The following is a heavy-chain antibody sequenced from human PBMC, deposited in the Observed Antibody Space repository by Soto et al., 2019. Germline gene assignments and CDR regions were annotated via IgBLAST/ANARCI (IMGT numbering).Heavy chain of an antibody. D-gene: IGHD1-26*01. Sequence: ASVKVSCKASGYTFTGYYFHWVRQAPGQGLESMGWINPKRGGTNYAQKFQGRVTMSTDTSTNTAYMELSSLRSDDTAVYYCAREGENSGDIDYWGQGTLVTVSS. CDR2: INPKRGGT. V-gene: IGHV1-2*02. J-gene: IGHJ4*02. CDR3: AREGENSGDIDY. CDR1: GYTFTGYY.